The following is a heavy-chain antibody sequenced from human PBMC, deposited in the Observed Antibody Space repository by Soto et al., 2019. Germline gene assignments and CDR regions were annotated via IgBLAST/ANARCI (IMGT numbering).Heavy chain of an antibody. CDR1: GFTFSSYA. J-gene: IGHJ4*02. Sequence: EVQLLESGGGLVQPGGSLRLSCAASGFTFSSYAMSWVRQAPGKGLEWVSAISGSGGSTYYADSVKGRFTISRDNPKNTLYLQMNSLRAEDTAVYYCAKKYYDFWSGYYEPNYFDYWGQGTLVTVSS. CDR3: AKKYYDFWSGYYEPNYFDY. D-gene: IGHD3-3*01. CDR2: ISGSGGST. V-gene: IGHV3-23*01.